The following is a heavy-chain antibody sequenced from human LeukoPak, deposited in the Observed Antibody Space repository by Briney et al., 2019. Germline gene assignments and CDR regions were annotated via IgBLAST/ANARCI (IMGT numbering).Heavy chain of an antibody. D-gene: IGHD3-3*02. J-gene: IGHJ6*03. CDR2: IKPNSGDT. Sequence: ASVKVSCKASGYTSTSYYMHWVRQAPGQGLEWMGWIKPNSGDTKYAQKFQGRVTMTRDTSISTVYMELSRLRFDDTAVYYCVTGRTIFYYYMDVWGKGTTVTISS. CDR3: VTGRTIFYYYMDV. CDR1: GYTSTSYY. V-gene: IGHV1-2*02.